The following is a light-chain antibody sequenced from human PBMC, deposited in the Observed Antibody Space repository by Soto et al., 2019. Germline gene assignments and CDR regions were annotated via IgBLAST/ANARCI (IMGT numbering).Light chain of an antibody. CDR3: KHSLDWLRK. CDR1: QRVRSN. V-gene: IGKV3-15*01. J-gene: IGKJ4*02. CDR2: GAS. Sequence: TRCTSNHPKTTVERTTLSLSASQRVRSNSLAWYQQKPGQTPRLLIYGASHRATGVPDRFSGSGSGTVFTLTLSSLQSDVFTVCYSKHSLDWLRKFGGGTKVDIK.